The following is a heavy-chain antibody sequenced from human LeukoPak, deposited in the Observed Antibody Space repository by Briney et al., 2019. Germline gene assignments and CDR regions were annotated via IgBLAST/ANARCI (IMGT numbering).Heavy chain of an antibody. CDR1: GYSFTTYW. CDR2: IYPGDSDT. CDR3: ARHPPGESMAMFDY. V-gene: IGHV5-51*01. D-gene: IGHD2/OR15-2a*01. Sequence: GESLKISCKGSGYSFTTYWIAWVRQMPGKGLEWMGIIYPGDSDTRYSPSIQGQVTISADKSISTAYLQWSSLKASDTAMHYCARHPPGESMAMFDYWGQGTLVTVSS. J-gene: IGHJ4*02.